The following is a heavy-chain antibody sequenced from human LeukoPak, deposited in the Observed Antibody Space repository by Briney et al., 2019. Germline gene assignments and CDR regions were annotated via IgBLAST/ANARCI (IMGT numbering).Heavy chain of an antibody. V-gene: IGHV3-9*01. J-gene: IGHJ4*02. CDR3: AKDMGVEMATPDY. D-gene: IGHD5-24*01. CDR2: ISWNSGSI. CDR1: GFTFDDYA. Sequence: AGGSLRLSCAASGFTFDDYAMHWVRQAPGKGLEWVSGISWNSGSIAYADSVKGRFTISRDNAKNSLYLQMNSLRPEDTALYYCAKDMGVEMATPDYWGQGTLVTVSS.